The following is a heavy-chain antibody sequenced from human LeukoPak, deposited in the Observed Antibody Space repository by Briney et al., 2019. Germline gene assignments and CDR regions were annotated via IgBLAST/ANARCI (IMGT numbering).Heavy chain of an antibody. J-gene: IGHJ4*02. D-gene: IGHD1/OR15-1a*01. Sequence: GGSLRLSCAASGFTFSSYAMSWVRQAPGKGLVWDSVISGSGGTTYYADSVKGRFTISRDNSMNTLYLQMNSLRVEDTALYYCAKLPEEHLNYDYWGRGTLVTVSS. V-gene: IGHV3-23*01. CDR1: GFTFSSYA. CDR3: AKLPEEHLNYDY. CDR2: ISGSGGTT.